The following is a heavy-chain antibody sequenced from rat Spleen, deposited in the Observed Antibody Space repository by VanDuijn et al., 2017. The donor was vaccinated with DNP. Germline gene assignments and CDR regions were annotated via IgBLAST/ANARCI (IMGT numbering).Heavy chain of an antibody. J-gene: IGHJ2*01. D-gene: IGHD1-10*01. Sequence: EVQLVESGGGLVQPGRSMKLSCAASGFIFSNYYMAWVRQAPTKGLEWVASISPSGGSTYYRDSVKGRFTVSRDNAKSSLYLQMDSLRSEDTATYYCARPSIYNNYFDYWGQGVMVTVSS. CDR3: ARPSIYNNYFDY. CDR1: GFIFSNYY. V-gene: IGHV5-25*01. CDR2: ISPSGGST.